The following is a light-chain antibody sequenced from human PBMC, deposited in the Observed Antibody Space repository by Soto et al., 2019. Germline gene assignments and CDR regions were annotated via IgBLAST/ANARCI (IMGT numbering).Light chain of an antibody. CDR1: QSISSY. Sequence: DIQMTQSPSSLSASVGDRVTITCRASQSISSYLNWYQQKPGKAPKLLIYAASSLQSGVPSRFSGSGSGTHFTLTISSLQPEDFATYYCQQSYSTLGITFGQGTRLEIK. V-gene: IGKV1-39*01. CDR3: QQSYSTLGIT. CDR2: AAS. J-gene: IGKJ5*01.